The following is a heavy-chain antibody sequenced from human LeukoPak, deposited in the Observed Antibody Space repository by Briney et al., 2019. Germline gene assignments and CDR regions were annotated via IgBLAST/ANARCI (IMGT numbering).Heavy chain of an antibody. CDR1: GGSFSGYY. D-gene: IGHD4-17*01. V-gene: IGHV4-34*01. CDR2: INHSGST. J-gene: IGHJ4*02. CDR3: ATRTT. Sequence: SETLSLTCGGQGGSFSGYYWSWIRQPPGKGLEWIGEINHSGSTDYNPSLKSRVTISVDTSKNQFSLYLTSVTAADTAVYYCATRTTWGQGTLVTVSS.